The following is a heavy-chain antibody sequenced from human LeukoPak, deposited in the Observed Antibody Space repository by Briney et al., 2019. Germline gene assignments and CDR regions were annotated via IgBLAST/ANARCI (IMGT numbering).Heavy chain of an antibody. V-gene: IGHV1-2*02. Sequence: ASVKVSCKASGYTFTGYYMHWVRQAPGQGLEWMGWINPNSGGTNYAQKFQGRVTMTRDTSISTAYMELSRLRSDDTAVYYCARSWYSATYLDYWGQGTLVTVSS. D-gene: IGHD1-26*01. J-gene: IGHJ4*02. CDR2: INPNSGGT. CDR3: ARSWYSATYLDY. CDR1: GYTFTGYY.